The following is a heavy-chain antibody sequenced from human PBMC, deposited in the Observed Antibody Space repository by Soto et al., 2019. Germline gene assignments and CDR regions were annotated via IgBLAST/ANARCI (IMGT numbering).Heavy chain of an antibody. D-gene: IGHD3-10*01. CDR1: DGSFSGYQ. Sequence: QVQLQQWGAGLLKPSETLSLTCAVYDGSFSGYQWSWIRQTPGKGLEWIGGINDSGNINYNPSLKSGVTIWVDSPKKRISLRLSAVTAADTAVYYCARALIMWFGELSRRGGYYYYMDVWGKGTTVTVSS. CDR2: INDSGNI. J-gene: IGHJ6*03. CDR3: ARALIMWFGELSRRGGYYYYMDV. V-gene: IGHV4-34*01.